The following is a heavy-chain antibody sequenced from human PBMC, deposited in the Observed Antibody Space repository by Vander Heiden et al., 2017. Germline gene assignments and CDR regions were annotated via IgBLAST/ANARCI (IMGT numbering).Heavy chain of an antibody. V-gene: IGHV3-23*01. CDR3: AKDRWFGESHNRFDS. CDR1: GFPFSTYA. D-gene: IGHD3-10*01. Sequence: EVQLLESGGGLVQPGGSLRLSCSASGFPFSTYAMGWVRQAPGKGLEWVSSMSGSGGSTYYADSVKVRFTISRDNSKNTLYLQMNSLRAEDTAVYYCAKDRWFGESHNRFDSWGQGTLVTVSP. J-gene: IGHJ4*02. CDR2: MSGSGGST.